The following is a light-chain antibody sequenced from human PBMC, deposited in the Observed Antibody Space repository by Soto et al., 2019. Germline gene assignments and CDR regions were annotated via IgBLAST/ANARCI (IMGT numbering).Light chain of an antibody. J-gene: IGKJ1*01. CDR2: DVF. CDR3: QVRSNWPTWT. Sequence: EIVLTQSPVTLSLSPGERATLSCRASQSVSIYLAWYQQKPGQAPRLLIYDVFNRATGIPARFSGSGSGTDFTLTISSLEPEDFAVYYCQVRSNWPTWTFGQGTKVDIK. CDR1: QSVSIY. V-gene: IGKV3-11*01.